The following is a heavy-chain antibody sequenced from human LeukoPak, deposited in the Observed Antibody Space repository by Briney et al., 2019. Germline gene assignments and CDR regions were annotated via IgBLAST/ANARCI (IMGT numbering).Heavy chain of an antibody. V-gene: IGHV3-23*01. CDR3: VKDRVPDSGWSFDV. CDR2: IFGSASKI. Sequence: GGSLRLSCTTSGFTFPTYSMSWVRQAPGQGLDWVASIFGSASKIYHADSVKGRFTVSRDNSKNTLYLQMNGLRVEDTALYYCVKDRVPDSGWSFDVWGQGTMVTVSA. J-gene: IGHJ3*01. CDR1: GFTFPTYS. D-gene: IGHD6-19*01.